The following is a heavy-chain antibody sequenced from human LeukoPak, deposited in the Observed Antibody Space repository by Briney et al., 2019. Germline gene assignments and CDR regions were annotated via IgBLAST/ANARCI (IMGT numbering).Heavy chain of an antibody. CDR1: GGSFSGYY. V-gene: IGHV4-34*01. D-gene: IGHD3-3*01. J-gene: IGHJ4*02. Sequence: SETLSLTCAVYGGSFSGYYWSWIRQPPGKGLEWIGEINHSGSTYYNPSLKSRVTISVDRSKNQFSLKLSSVTAADTAVYYCARGRDYDFWSGYPSFDYWGQGTLVTVSS. CDR3: ARGRDYDFWSGYPSFDY. CDR2: INHSGST.